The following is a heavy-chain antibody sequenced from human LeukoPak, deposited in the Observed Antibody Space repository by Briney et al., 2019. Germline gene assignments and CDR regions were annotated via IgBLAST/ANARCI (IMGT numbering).Heavy chain of an antibody. J-gene: IGHJ3*02. CDR2: IIPIFGTA. D-gene: IGHD3-16*02. V-gene: IGHV1-69*13. Sequence: SVKVSCKASGGTFSSYAISWVRQAPGQGLEWMGGIIPIFGTANYAQKFQGRVTITADESTSTAYMELSSLRSEDTAVYYCARVQRIVIEDAFDIWGQGTMVTVSS. CDR3: ARVQRIVIEDAFDI. CDR1: GGTFSSYA.